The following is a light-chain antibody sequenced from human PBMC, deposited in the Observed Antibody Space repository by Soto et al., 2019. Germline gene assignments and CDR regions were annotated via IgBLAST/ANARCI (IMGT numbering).Light chain of an antibody. CDR1: QRLLHSNGNNF. CDR2: LCS. Sequence: EIVMTQSPPSLTVTPGAPASISCRSSQRLLHSNGNNFLDGYLQNPGQSPQLLIYLCSNRSSGGHDRVSVSAAGTDFTLKISRVEAEDVGVYYCMQALQTPYSFGQGNKLEIK. CDR3: MQALQTPYS. V-gene: IGKV2-28*01. J-gene: IGKJ2*01.